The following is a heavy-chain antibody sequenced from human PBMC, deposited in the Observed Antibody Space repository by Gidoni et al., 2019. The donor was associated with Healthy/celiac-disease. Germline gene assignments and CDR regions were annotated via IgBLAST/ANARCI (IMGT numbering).Heavy chain of an antibody. D-gene: IGHD3-3*01. V-gene: IGHV3-23*01. J-gene: IGHJ6*02. CDR2: ISGSGGST. CDR1: GVTFSSYA. Sequence: EVQLWESGGGLVQPGGSLRLACAASGVTFSSYAMSWVRQAPGKGLEWVAAISGSGGSTYYADSVKGRFTISRDNSKNTLYLQMNSLRAEDTAVYYCAKDGAIFGVVTPVWGQGTTVTVSS. CDR3: AKDGAIFGVVTPV.